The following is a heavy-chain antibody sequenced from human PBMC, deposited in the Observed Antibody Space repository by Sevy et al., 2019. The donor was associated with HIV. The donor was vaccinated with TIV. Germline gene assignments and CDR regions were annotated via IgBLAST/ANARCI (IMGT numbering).Heavy chain of an antibody. J-gene: IGHJ4*02. CDR3: AGGGMLLTAVPLEPFFDF. CDR1: GGTFNSYA. CDR2: VIPVYGTT. V-gene: IGHV1-69*06. Sequence: ASVKVSCKASGGTFNSYAFSWVRQAPGQGLEWMGGVIPVYGTTNYAQKFQARVTIYADKSTTTAYLELSSLTSDDTAVYYCAGGGMLLTAVPLEPFFDFWGQGTLVTVSS. D-gene: IGHD2-21*02.